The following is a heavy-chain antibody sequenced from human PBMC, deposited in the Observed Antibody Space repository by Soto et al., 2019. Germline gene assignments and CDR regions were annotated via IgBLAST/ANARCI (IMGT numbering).Heavy chain of an antibody. J-gene: IGHJ4*02. CDR1: GFTFSTSA. D-gene: IGHD2-2*01. CDR2: VSGDGCST. Sequence: PGGSLRLSCAASGFTFSTSAMSWVRQAPGKGLEWVSGVSGDGCSTYYADSVKGRFTISRDNSKNTLSLQMNSLRAEDTTVYYCAKSDRCSSTWYGHWGQGALVTVSS. V-gene: IGHV3-23*01. CDR3: AKSDRCSSTWYGH.